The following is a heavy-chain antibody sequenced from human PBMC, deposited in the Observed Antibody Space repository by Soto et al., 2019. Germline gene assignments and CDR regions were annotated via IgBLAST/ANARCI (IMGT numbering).Heavy chain of an antibody. V-gene: IGHV1-18*01. CDR3: GRGGTPIDY. Sequence: QVHLVQSGAEVKKPGASVKVSCTAPGYTFTNFGISWVRQAPGQGLEWMGWISAYNGNTNYAQKFQGRVTKTTDTPTSTAYMELRSLRSDDTAVYYCGRGGTPIDYWGQGTLVTVSS. D-gene: IGHD3-16*01. J-gene: IGHJ4*02. CDR1: GYTFTNFG. CDR2: ISAYNGNT.